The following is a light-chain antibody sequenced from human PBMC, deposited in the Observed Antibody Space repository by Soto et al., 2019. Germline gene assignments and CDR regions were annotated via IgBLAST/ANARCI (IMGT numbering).Light chain of an antibody. CDR1: QSDSSSY. CDR3: QQDYNLPRT. CDR2: GAS. Sequence: PGERVTLSCRASQSDSSSYLTLYQQKPGQSPRLLIYGASTRATGIPARFSGSGSGTDFTLTISILQPEDFAVYYCQQDYNLPRTFGQGTKVDIK. V-gene: IGKV3D-7*01. J-gene: IGKJ1*01.